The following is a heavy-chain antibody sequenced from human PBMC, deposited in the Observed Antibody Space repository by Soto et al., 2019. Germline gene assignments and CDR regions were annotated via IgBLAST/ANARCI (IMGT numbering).Heavy chain of an antibody. J-gene: IGHJ4*02. Sequence: SETLSLTCTVSGGSISNYYWSWIRQPPEKGLEWIGYIYYSGTTKYNPSLKSRVAISVDTSKNQFSLKLSSVTAADTAVYYCARLASPYTGGWKYFDAWGQGILVTVSS. CDR1: GGSISNYY. CDR3: ARLASPYTGGWKYFDA. D-gene: IGHD6-19*01. CDR2: IYYSGTT. V-gene: IGHV4-59*08.